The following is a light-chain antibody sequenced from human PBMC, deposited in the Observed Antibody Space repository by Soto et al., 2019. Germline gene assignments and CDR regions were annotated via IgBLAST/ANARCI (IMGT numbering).Light chain of an antibody. CDR2: DVS. J-gene: IGLJ1*01. Sequence: QSALTQPASVSGSPGQSITISCTGTSSDVGGYNYVSWYQQHPGKAPKLMIYDVSNRPSGVSKRFSGSKSGNTASLTISGLQAEDEADYYCSSYTSSSTPHYVFGTGTKLTVL. CDR3: SSYTSSSTPHYV. V-gene: IGLV2-14*01. CDR1: SSDVGGYNY.